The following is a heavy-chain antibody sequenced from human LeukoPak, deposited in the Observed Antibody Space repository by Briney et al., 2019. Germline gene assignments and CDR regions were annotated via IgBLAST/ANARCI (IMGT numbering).Heavy chain of an antibody. V-gene: IGHV3-21*01. D-gene: IGHD4-17*01. Sequence: GGSLRLSCAASGFTFSSYSMNWVRQAPGKGLEWVSSISSSSSYIYYADSVKGRFTTSRDNAKNSLYLQMNSLRAEDTAVYYCARGSDYGDYVNYWGQGTLVTVSS. CDR2: ISSSSSYI. CDR3: ARGSDYGDYVNY. CDR1: GFTFSSYS. J-gene: IGHJ4*02.